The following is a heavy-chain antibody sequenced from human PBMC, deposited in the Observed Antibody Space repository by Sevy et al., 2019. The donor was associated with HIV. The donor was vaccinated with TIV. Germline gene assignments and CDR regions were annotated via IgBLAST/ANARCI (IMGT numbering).Heavy chain of an antibody. J-gene: IGHJ6*02. CDR2: ISAYNGNT. CDR1: GYTFTSYG. D-gene: IGHD2-2*01. CDR3: AGGGGNIVVVPAAINVYYYGMDV. V-gene: IGHV1-18*01. Sequence: ASVKVSCKASGYTFTSYGISWVRQAPGQGLEWMGWISAYNGNTNYAQKLQGRVTMTTDTSTSTAYMELRSLRSDDTAVYYCAGGGGNIVVVPAAINVYYYGMDVWGQGTTVTVSS.